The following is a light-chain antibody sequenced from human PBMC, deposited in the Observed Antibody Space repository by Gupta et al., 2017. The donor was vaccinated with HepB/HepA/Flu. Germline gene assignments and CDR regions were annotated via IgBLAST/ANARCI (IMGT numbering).Light chain of an antibody. Sequence: DIQMTQSPSTLSASVGDRVTITCRASQSISSWLAWYQQKPGKAPKLLIYKASRVESGVPSRFSGSGSGTEFTLTISSLQPDDFATYYCQQENSYSNTFGGGTKVEIK. CDR3: QQENSYSNT. CDR1: QSISSW. CDR2: KAS. J-gene: IGKJ4*01. V-gene: IGKV1-5*03.